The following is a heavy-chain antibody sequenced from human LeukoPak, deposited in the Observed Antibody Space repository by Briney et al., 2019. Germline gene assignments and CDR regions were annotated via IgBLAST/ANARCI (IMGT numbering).Heavy chain of an antibody. Sequence: SETLSLTCTVSGVSISSYYWSWIRQPPGKGLEWIGYIYYSGSTNYNPSLKSRVTISVDTSKNQFSLKLSSVTAADTAVYYCARGLLYGYSQRGGYYYYMDVWGKGTTVTVSS. J-gene: IGHJ6*03. V-gene: IGHV4-59*12. CDR3: ARGLLYGYSQRGGYYYYMDV. D-gene: IGHD5-18*01. CDR2: IYYSGST. CDR1: GVSISSYY.